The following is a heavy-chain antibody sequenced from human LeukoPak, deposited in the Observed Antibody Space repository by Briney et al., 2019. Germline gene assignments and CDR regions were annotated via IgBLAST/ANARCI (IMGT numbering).Heavy chain of an antibody. CDR2: IYRGGST. CDR3: ARGSADY. CDR1: GFTVSSTC. D-gene: IGHD3-10*01. V-gene: IGHV3-66*01. Sequence: PGGSLRLSCAASGFTVSSTCMSWVRQAPGKGLEWVSLIYRGGSTYYADSVKGRFTITRDNSKNTLYLQMNSLRGEDTAVYYCARGSADYWGQGTLVTVSS. J-gene: IGHJ4*02.